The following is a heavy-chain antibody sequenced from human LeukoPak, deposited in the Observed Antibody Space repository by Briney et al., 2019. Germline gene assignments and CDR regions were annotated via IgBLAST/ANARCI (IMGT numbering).Heavy chain of an antibody. CDR2: IWDDGNTK. CDR1: GFTFSSYG. Sequence: PGRSLRLSCAASGFTFSSYGMHWVRQAPGKGLEWVAAIWDDGNTKHYVDSVKGRFTISRDNPKNTLYLQMNSLRVEDTAVYYCARQYSSSYFYGHWGQGTLVTVSS. CDR3: ARQYSSSYFYGH. V-gene: IGHV3-33*08. J-gene: IGHJ4*02. D-gene: IGHD3-22*01.